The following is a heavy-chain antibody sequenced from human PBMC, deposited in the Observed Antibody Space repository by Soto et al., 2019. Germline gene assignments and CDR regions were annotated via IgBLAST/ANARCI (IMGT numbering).Heavy chain of an antibody. CDR1: GGSISSSGNY. CDR2: IYYSGGT. D-gene: IGHD6-13*01. CDR3: ARDYSNSYYGMDV. Sequence: PSDTLSLTCFVSGGSISSSGNYWGWIRQPPGKGLEWIGSIYYSGGTYYNPSLKSRVTISVDTSKNQFSLRAEDTAVYYCARDYSNSYYGMDVWGQGTTVTVSS. V-gene: IGHV4-39*07. J-gene: IGHJ6*02.